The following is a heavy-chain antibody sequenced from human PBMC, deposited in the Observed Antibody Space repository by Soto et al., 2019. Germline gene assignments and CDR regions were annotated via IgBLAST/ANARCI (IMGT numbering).Heavy chain of an antibody. CDR2: IYYSGST. V-gene: IGHV4-59*01. CDR3: ARAVGYSSDKRICDY. D-gene: IGHD6-19*01. Sequence: PSETLSLTCTVSGGSISSYYWSWIRQPPGKGLEWIGYIYYSGSTNYNPSLKSRVTISVDTSKNQFSLKLSSVTAADTAVYYCARAVGYSSDKRICDYWGQGTLVTVSS. CDR1: GGSISSYY. J-gene: IGHJ4*02.